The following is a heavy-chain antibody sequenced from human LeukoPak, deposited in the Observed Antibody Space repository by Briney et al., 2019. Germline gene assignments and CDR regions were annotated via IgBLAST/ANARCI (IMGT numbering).Heavy chain of an antibody. CDR1: GYTFTSYD. D-gene: IGHD1-26*01. J-gene: IGHJ3*02. CDR3: ARAGVGATGGAFDI. V-gene: IGHV1-8*01. CDR2: MSPNSGNT. Sequence: ASVKVSCKASGYTFTSYDINWVRQATGQGLEWMGWMSPNSGNTGYAQKFQGRVTMTRNTSISTAYMELSSLRSEDTAVYYCARAGVGATGGAFDIWGQGTMVTVSS.